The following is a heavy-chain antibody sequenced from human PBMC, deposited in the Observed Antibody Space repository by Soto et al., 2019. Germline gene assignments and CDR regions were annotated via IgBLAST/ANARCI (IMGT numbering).Heavy chain of an antibody. CDR1: GYTFPTYG. D-gene: IGHD1-20*01. Sequence: QVQLVQSGAEVKKPGASVKVSCKAFGYTFPTYGISWVRQAPGQGLEWMGWINPYNHNTYYAQKIQGRVTMTKDTSTSTAYMELRSLRSDDSAIYYCARAEKWVTGNMGGYWGQGTLVTVHS. CDR2: INPYNHNT. V-gene: IGHV1-18*04. CDR3: ARAEKWVTGNMGGY. J-gene: IGHJ4*02.